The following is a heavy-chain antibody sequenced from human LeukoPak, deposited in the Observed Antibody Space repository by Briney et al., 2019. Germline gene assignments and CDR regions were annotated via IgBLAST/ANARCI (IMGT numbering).Heavy chain of an antibody. CDR3: ARGPYYGDYTPDY. V-gene: IGHV3-48*03. CDR1: GFTFSSYE. CDR2: ISSSGSTI. J-gene: IGHJ4*02. D-gene: IGHD4-17*01. Sequence: PGGSLRLPCAASGFTFSSYEMNWVRQAPGKGLEWVSYISSSGSTIYYADSVKGRFTISRDNAKNSLYLQMNSLRAEDTAVYYCARGPYYGDYTPDYWGQGTLVTVSS.